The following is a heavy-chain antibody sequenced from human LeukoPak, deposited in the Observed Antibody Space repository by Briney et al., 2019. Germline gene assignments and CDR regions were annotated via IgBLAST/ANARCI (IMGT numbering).Heavy chain of an antibody. Sequence: ASVKVSCKASGYTLTSYGISWVRQAPGQGLEWMGWISAYNGNTNYAQKLQGRVTMTTDTSTSTAYMELRSLRSDDTAVYYCARDLSCDILTGYYRLGFGMDVWGQGTTVTVSS. CDR1: GYTLTSYG. V-gene: IGHV1-18*01. J-gene: IGHJ6*02. D-gene: IGHD3-9*01. CDR3: ARDLSCDILTGYYRLGFGMDV. CDR2: ISAYNGNT.